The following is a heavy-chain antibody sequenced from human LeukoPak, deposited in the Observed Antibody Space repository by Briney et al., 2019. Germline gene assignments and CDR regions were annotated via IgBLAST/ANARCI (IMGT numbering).Heavy chain of an antibody. CDR3: AKRSGSTWGHFDY. D-gene: IGHD6-19*01. CDR1: GFTFSSYG. Sequence: AGGSLRLSCAASGFTFSSYGTSWVRQAPGKGLEWVSTISDSGGSTYSADSVKGRFTISRDNSENTLYLQMNSLRAEDTAVYYCAKRSGSTWGHFDYWGQGTLVTVSS. V-gene: IGHV3-23*01. J-gene: IGHJ4*02. CDR2: ISDSGGST.